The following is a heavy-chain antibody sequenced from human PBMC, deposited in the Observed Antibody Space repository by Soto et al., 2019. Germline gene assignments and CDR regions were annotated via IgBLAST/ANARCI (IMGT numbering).Heavy chain of an antibody. J-gene: IGHJ4*02. CDR3: TRATGTVAGLDH. CDR1: GYTFTTYY. D-gene: IGHD6-19*01. CDR2: INPGGGST. V-gene: IGHV1-46*03. Sequence: GASVKVSCKASGYTFTTYYIHWVRQAPGQGLEWMGIINPGGGSTSYAQKFQGRVTMTRDTSTSTVYMELSSLRSEDTAVYYCTRATGTVAGLDHRGQGTLVTVSS.